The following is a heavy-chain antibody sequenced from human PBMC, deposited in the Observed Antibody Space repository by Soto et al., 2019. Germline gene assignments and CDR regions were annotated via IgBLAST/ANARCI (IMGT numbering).Heavy chain of an antibody. V-gene: IGHV3-30*18. J-gene: IGHJ4*02. D-gene: IGHD2-15*01. CDR2: ISYDGSNK. Sequence: GGSLRLPIAASGFTLRRYGIFVSRQAPGKGLEWVAVISYDGSNKYYADSVKGRFTISRDNSKNTLYLQMNSLRAEDTAVYYCAKSDAVVAATLFVYWGQGTLVTVSS. CDR1: GFTLRRYG. CDR3: AKSDAVVAATLFVY.